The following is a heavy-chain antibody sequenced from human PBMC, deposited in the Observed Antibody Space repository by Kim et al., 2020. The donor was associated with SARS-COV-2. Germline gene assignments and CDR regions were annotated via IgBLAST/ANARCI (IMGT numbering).Heavy chain of an antibody. D-gene: IGHD3-22*01. CDR1: GYSFTSYW. CDR3: ARSFTHYYDSSGYRENDAFDI. Sequence: GESLKISCKGSGYSFTSYWIGWVRQMPGKGLEWMGIIYPGDSDTRYSPSFQGQVTISADKSISTAYLQWSSLKASDTAMYYCARSFTHYYDSSGYRENDAFDIWGQGTMVTVSS. CDR2: IYPGDSDT. V-gene: IGHV5-51*01. J-gene: IGHJ3*02.